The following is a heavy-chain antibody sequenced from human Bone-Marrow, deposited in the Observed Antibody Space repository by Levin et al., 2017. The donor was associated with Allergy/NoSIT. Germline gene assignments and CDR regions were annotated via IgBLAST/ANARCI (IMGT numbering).Heavy chain of an antibody. CDR1: GFAFSSYA. CDR2: ISSSGSVT. Sequence: GGSLRLSCAASGFAFSSYAMNWVRQAPGKGLEWISYISSSGSVTHYADSVKGRFTISRDDAKRSLYLQMNSLRDEDTAVYYCARDRSIAYSNYREEPNCFDPWGQGTRVTVSS. V-gene: IGHV3-48*02. J-gene: IGHJ5*02. D-gene: IGHD4-11*01. CDR3: ARDRSIAYSNYREEPNCFDP.